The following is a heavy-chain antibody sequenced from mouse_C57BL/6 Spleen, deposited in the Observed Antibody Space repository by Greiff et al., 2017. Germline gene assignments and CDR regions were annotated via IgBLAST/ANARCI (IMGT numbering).Heavy chain of an antibody. J-gene: IGHJ1*03. D-gene: IGHD1-1*01. CDR2: FYPGSGSI. Sequence: VQLQQSGAELVKPGASVKLSCKASGYTFTEYTIHWVKQRSGQGLEWIGWFYPGSGSIKYNEKFKDKDTLTADKSSSTAYMELSRLTSEDSAVYFCAGHEEGGDYYGSPWYFDVWGTGTTVTVSS. CDR3: AGHEEGGDYYGSPWYFDV. CDR1: GYTFTEYT. V-gene: IGHV1-62-2*01.